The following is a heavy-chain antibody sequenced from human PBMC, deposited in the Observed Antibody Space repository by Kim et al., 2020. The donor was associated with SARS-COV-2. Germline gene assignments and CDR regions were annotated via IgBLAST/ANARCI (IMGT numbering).Heavy chain of an antibody. CDR3: ARASGRYSSGWYAFDY. Sequence: LKSRVTISVDTSKNQFSLKLSSVTAADTAVYYCARASGRYSSGWYAFDYWGQGTLVTVSS. V-gene: IGHV4-31*02. D-gene: IGHD6-19*01. J-gene: IGHJ4*02.